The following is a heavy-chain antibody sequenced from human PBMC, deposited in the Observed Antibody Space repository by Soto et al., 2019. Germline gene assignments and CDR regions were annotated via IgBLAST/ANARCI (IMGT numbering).Heavy chain of an antibody. CDR1: GGSISSSSYY. J-gene: IGHJ6*02. CDR2: IYYSGST. V-gene: IGHV4-39*01. CDR3: ATDSYGYIYYYYYGMDV. D-gene: IGHD5-18*01. Sequence: SETLSLTCTVSGGSISSSSYYWGWIRQPPGKGLAWIGSIYYSGSTYYNPSLKSRVTISVDTSKNQFSLKLSSVTAADTAVYYCATDSYGYIYYYYYGMDVWGQGTTVTVSS.